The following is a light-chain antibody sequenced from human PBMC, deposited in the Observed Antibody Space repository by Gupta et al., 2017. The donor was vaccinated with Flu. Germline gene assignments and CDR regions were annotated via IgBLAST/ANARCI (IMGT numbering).Light chain of an antibody. CDR3: QQVHSWICT. CDR2: AAS. J-gene: IGKJ3*01. V-gene: IGKV1-9*01. CDR1: KGMGGF. Sequence: DIQLTKSPSSLPASIGDRLTITCRASKGMGGFLAWYQQKPGQAPKRLIYAASTLERGVPSRFSGSGSGTEFTLTISSLQPEDYGIYYCQQVHSWICTFGPGTKVDVK.